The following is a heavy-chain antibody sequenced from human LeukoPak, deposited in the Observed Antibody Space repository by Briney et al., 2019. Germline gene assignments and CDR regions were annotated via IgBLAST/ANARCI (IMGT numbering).Heavy chain of an antibody. CDR3: AKYYGDDPDYYYYMDV. CDR2: ISSSSSTI. D-gene: IGHD4-17*01. J-gene: IGHJ6*03. Sequence: LGGSLRLSCAASGFTFSSYSMNWVRQAPGKGLEWVSYISSSSSTIYYADSVKGRFTISRDNAKNSLYLQMNSLRAEDTAVYYCAKYYGDDPDYYYYMDVWGKGTTVTISS. V-gene: IGHV3-48*01. CDR1: GFTFSSYS.